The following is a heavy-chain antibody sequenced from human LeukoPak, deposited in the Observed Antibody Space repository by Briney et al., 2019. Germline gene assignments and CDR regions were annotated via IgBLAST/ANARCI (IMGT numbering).Heavy chain of an antibody. Sequence: PGGSLRLSCAASGFTFSSYAMSWVRQAPGKGLEWVSAISGSGGSTYYADSVKGRFTISRDNSKNTLYLQMNSLRAEDTAVYYCARVTMVRGDYYYYMDVWGKGTTVTVSS. CDR2: ISGSGGST. CDR3: ARVTMVRGDYYYYMDV. D-gene: IGHD3-10*01. CDR1: GFTFSSYA. V-gene: IGHV3-23*01. J-gene: IGHJ6*03.